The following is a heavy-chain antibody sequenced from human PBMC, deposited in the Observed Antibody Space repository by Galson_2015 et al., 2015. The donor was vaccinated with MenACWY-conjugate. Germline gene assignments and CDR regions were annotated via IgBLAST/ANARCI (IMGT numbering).Heavy chain of an antibody. D-gene: IGHD2-21*02. CDR1: GFTFDNYA. Sequence: SLRLSCAASGFTFDNYAMNWVRQAPGKGLEWVSCISRSGGNTYYAESVRGRFTISRDNAKNSLYLQMNSLRADDTAVYYCAREPVEAVVVTAIVNLWGQGTLVTVSS. CDR2: ISRSGGNT. J-gene: IGHJ5*02. V-gene: IGHV3-21*01. CDR3: AREPVEAVVVTAIVNL.